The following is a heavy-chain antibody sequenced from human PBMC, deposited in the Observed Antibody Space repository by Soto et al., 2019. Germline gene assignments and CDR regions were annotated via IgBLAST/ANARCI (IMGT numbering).Heavy chain of an antibody. V-gene: IGHV3-30*18. CDR3: AKDQYYDSSGYCYYYYYGMDV. Sequence: PGGSLRLSCAASGFTFSSYGMHWVRQSPGKGLEWVAVISYDGSNKYYADSVKGRFTISRDNSKNTLYLQMNSLRAEDTAVYYCAKDQYYDSSGYCYYYYYGMDVWGQGTTVTVSS. CDR2: ISYDGSNK. J-gene: IGHJ6*02. D-gene: IGHD3-22*01. CDR1: GFTFSSYG.